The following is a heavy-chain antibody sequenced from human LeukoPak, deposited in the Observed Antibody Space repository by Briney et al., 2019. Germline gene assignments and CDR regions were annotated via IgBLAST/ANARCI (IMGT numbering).Heavy chain of an antibody. V-gene: IGHV4-38-2*02. CDR3: AREGSSGEGWFDP. CDR1: GYSISSGYY. Sequence: PSETLSLTCAVSGYSISSGYYWGWIRQPPGKGLEWIGSINHSGSTYYNPSLKSRVTISVDTSKNQFSLKLSSVTAADTAVYYCAREGSSGEGWFDPWGQGTLVTVSS. D-gene: IGHD6-19*01. J-gene: IGHJ5*02. CDR2: INHSGST.